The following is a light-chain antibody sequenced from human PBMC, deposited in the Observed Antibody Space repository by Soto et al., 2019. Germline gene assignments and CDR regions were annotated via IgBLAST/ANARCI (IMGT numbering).Light chain of an antibody. CDR3: CSYAGSYTFV. CDR1: SSDVGGYNY. CDR2: DVR. V-gene: IGLV2-11*01. Sequence: QSALTQPRSVSGSPGQSVTISCTGTSSDVGGYNYVSWYQQYPGKAPKVMMYDVRTRPSWVPDRFSGSKSRNTASLTISGLQAEHEADYYCCSYAGSYTFVFGTGTKLTVL. J-gene: IGLJ1*01.